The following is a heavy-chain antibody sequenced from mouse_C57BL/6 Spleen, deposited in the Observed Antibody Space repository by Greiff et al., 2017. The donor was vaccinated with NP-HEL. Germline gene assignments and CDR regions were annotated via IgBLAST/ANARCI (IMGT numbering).Heavy chain of an antibody. CDR3: ARYWDGTYYFDY. J-gene: IGHJ2*01. CDR1: GYTFTSYW. V-gene: IGHV1-50*01. CDR2: IDPSDSYT. D-gene: IGHD4-1*01. Sequence: QVQLQQPGAELVKPGASVKLSCKASGYTFTSYWMQWVKQRPGQGLEWIGEIDPSDSYTNYNQKFKGKATLTVDTSSSTAYMQLSSLTSEDSAVYYCARYWDGTYYFDYWGQGTTLTVSS.